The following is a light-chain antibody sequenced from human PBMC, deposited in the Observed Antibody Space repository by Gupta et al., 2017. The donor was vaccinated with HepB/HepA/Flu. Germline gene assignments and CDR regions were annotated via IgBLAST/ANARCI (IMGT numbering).Light chain of an antibody. V-gene: IGKV3-15*01. CDR1: QSVSSN. Sequence: EIVMTQSPATLSVSPGERATLSCRASQSVSSNLAWYQQKPGQAPRLLIYGASTRATGIPARFSGSGSGTEFTLTISSRQSEDFAVYYCQQYINWPPLTFGGGTKVEIK. CDR2: GAS. CDR3: QQYINWPPLT. J-gene: IGKJ4*01.